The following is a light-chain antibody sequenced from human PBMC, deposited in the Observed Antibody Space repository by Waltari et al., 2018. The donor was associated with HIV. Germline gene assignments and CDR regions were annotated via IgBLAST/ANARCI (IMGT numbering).Light chain of an antibody. CDR2: GAS. J-gene: IGKJ2*02. Sequence: EIVLTQSPATLSLSPGDRATLSCSASQSISSGYLAWYQQKPGQAPRLLIFGASSRATGIPDRFSGSGSETVFTLTISSLEPEDFAMYYCQQYGSSPCTFGQGTKLEIK. CDR3: QQYGSSPCT. CDR1: QSISSGY. V-gene: IGKV3-20*01.